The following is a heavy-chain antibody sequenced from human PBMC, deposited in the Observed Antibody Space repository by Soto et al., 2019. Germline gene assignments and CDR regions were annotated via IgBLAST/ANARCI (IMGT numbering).Heavy chain of an antibody. V-gene: IGHV1-8*01. CDR2: MNPNSGNT. D-gene: IGHD6-13*01. CDR3: ASIRYSSSWYMRAAYYYGMDV. CDR1: GYTFTSYD. Sequence: SSVKVSCKASGYTFTSYDINWVRQATGQGLEWMGWMNPNSGNTGYAQKFQGRVTMTRNTSISTAYMELSSLRSEDTAVYYCASIRYSSSWYMRAAYYYGMDVWGQGTTVTVSS. J-gene: IGHJ6*02.